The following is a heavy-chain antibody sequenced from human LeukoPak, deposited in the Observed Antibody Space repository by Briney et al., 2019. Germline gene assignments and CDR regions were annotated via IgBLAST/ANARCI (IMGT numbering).Heavy chain of an antibody. CDR1: GFTFSSYG. CDR2: ISYDGSNK. CDR3: AKDQGRVVVTAVGDY. J-gene: IGHJ4*02. V-gene: IGHV3-30*18. D-gene: IGHD2-21*02. Sequence: GRSLGLSCAASGFTFSSYGMHWVREAPGKGLEWVAVISYDGSNKYYADSVKGRFTISRDNSKNTLYLQMNSLRAEGMAVYYCAKDQGRVVVTAVGDYWGQGTLVTVSS.